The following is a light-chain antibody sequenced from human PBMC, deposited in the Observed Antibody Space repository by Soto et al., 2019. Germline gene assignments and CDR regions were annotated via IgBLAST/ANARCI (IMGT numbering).Light chain of an antibody. V-gene: IGLV1-47*01. CDR1: SYNIGSNY. CDR2: RNN. J-gene: IGLJ3*02. CDR3: ATWDDSLSGWA. Sequence: QSVLTQPPSASGTPGQRVTISCSGSSYNIGSNYVYWHQQFPGTAPRLLIYRNNQRPSGVPDRFSGSKSGTSASLAISGLRSEDEADYYCATWDDSLSGWAFGGGTKVTVL.